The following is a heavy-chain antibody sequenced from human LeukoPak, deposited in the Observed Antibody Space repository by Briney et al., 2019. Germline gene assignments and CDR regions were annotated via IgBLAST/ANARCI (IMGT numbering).Heavy chain of an antibody. Sequence: GGSLRLSCAASGFTFNTNAMSWVRQAPGKGLEWVSAISGRTGGTYYADSVKGRFTISRDNSKNTLYLQMNSLRAEDTAIYYCAKYNYYGSGSYYNDFDSWGQGTLVTVSS. CDR3: AKYNYYGSGSYYNDFDS. J-gene: IGHJ4*02. CDR1: GFTFNTNA. CDR2: ISGRTGGT. V-gene: IGHV3-23*01. D-gene: IGHD3-10*01.